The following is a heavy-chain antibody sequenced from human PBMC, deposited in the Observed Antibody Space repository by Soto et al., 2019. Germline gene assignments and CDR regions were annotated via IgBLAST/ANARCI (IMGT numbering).Heavy chain of an antibody. Sequence: PSDTESITCTVAGSSNSSYYWSWIRQPPGKGLEWIGYIYYSGSTNYNPSLKSRVTISVDTSKNQFSLKLSSVTAADTAVYYCARRSYDFWSGSPTVWFDPWGQGTLVTVSS. V-gene: IGHV4-59*08. CDR2: IYYSGST. CDR1: GSSNSSYY. CDR3: ARRSYDFWSGSPTVWFDP. D-gene: IGHD3-3*01. J-gene: IGHJ5*02.